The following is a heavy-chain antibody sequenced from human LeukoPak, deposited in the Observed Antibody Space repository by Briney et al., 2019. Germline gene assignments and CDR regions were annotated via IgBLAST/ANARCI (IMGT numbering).Heavy chain of an antibody. Sequence: SETLSLTCPVSGGSISSYYWSWIRQPAGKGLEWIGRIYTSGSTNYNPSLKSRVTMSVDTSKNQFSLKLSSVTTADTAVYYCARVDSSGYHEPFDYWGQGTLVTVSS. CDR3: ARVDSSGYHEPFDY. CDR2: IYTSGST. J-gene: IGHJ4*02. CDR1: GGSISSYY. V-gene: IGHV4-4*07. D-gene: IGHD3-22*01.